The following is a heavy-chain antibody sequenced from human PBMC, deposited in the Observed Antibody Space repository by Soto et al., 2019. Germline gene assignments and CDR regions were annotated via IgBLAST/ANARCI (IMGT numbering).Heavy chain of an antibody. CDR2: ISYDGSNK. CDR1: GFTFGSYA. V-gene: IGHV3-30-3*01. J-gene: IGHJ4*02. CDR3: ARDGSSGGYNWSHFDY. D-gene: IGHD5-12*01. Sequence: QVQLVESGGGVVQPGRSLRLSCAASGFTFGSYAMHWVRQAPGKGLEWVAVISYDGSNKYYADSVKGRFTISRDNSKNTLYLQMNSLRAEDTAVYYCARDGSSGGYNWSHFDYWGQGTLVTVSS.